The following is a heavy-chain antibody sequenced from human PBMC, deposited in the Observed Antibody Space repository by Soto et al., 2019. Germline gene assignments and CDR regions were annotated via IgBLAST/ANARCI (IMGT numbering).Heavy chain of an antibody. Sequence: GGSLRLSCAASGFTFSSYGMHWVRQAPGKGLEWVAVIWYDGSNKYYADSVKGRFTISRDNSKNTLYLQVNSPRAEDTAVYYCARDTARAMVRIYYGMDVWGQGTTVTVSS. CDR1: GFTFSSYG. CDR3: ARDTARAMVRIYYGMDV. V-gene: IGHV3-33*01. CDR2: IWYDGSNK. D-gene: IGHD3-10*01. J-gene: IGHJ6*02.